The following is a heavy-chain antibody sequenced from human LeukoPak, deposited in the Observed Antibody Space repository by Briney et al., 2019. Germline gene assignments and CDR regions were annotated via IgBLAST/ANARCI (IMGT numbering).Heavy chain of an antibody. Sequence: GGSLRLSCAASGFTFSSYAMSWVRQAPGKRLEWVSAISGSGGSTYYADSVKGRFTISRDNSKNTLYLQMNSLRAEDTAVYYCAKDLQWELPEYYFDYWGQGTLVTVSS. D-gene: IGHD1-26*01. J-gene: IGHJ4*02. CDR1: GFTFSSYA. CDR3: AKDLQWELPEYYFDY. CDR2: ISGSGGST. V-gene: IGHV3-23*01.